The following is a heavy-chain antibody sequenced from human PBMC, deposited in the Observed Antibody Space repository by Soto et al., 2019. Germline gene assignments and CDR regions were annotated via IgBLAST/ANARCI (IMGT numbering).Heavy chain of an antibody. D-gene: IGHD2-21*02. CDR2: MYNTGST. CDR3: ARDLWGYCGADCYPLDV. CDR1: GGSISSYY. V-gene: IGHV4-59*01. J-gene: IGHJ6*02. Sequence: QVRLQESGPGLVKPSETLSLTCTVSGGSISSYYWSWIRQPPGKGLEWIGYMYNTGSTIYNPSLKRRVTISVDTSKNHYSLKLNSVTAADRAVYYWARDLWGYCGADCYPLDVWGQGTMVTVSS.